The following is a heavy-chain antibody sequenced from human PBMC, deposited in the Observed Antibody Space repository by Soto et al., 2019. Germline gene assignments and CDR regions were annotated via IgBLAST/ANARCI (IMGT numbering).Heavy chain of an antibody. J-gene: IGHJ6*02. CDR3: ARDLGATPLGYYYGMDV. CDR2: IYYSGST. V-gene: IGHV4-59*01. CDR1: GGSISSYY. Sequence: SETLSLTCTVSGGSISSYYWSWIRQPPGKGLEWIGYIYYSGSTNYNPSLKSRVTISVDTSKNQFSLKLSSVTAADTAVYYCARDLGATPLGYYYGMDVWGQGTTVTVSS. D-gene: IGHD1-26*01.